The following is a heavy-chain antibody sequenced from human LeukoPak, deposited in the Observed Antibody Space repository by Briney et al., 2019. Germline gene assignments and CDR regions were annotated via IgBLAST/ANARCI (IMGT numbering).Heavy chain of an antibody. V-gene: IGHV3-30*02. CDR1: GFSFSSYG. Sequence: GGSLRLSCAASGFSFSSYGMHWVRQAPGKGLEWVAFIRYDVSNKYYADSVKGRFTISGDNAKNSLYLQMNSLRTEDTAVYYCARDSLRTALYYMDVWGKGTTVTVSS. CDR2: IRYDVSNK. CDR3: ARDSLRTALYYMDV. J-gene: IGHJ6*03.